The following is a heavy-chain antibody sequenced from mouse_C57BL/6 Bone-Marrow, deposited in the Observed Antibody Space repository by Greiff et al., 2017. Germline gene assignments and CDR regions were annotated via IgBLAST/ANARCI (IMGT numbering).Heavy chain of an antibody. CDR3: ARHRLRLFAY. CDR1: GFTFSSYG. D-gene: IGHD2-4*01. Sequence: EVQRVESGGDLVKPGGSLKLSCAASGFTFSSYGMSWVRQTPDKRLEWVATISLGGSYTYYPDSVKGRFTISRDNAKNTLYLQMSSLKAEDTAMYYCARHRLRLFAYWGQGTLVTVSA. V-gene: IGHV5-6*01. CDR2: ISLGGSYT. J-gene: IGHJ3*01.